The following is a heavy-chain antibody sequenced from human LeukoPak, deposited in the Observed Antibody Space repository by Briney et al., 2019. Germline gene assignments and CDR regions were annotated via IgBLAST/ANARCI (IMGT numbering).Heavy chain of an antibody. D-gene: IGHD3-22*01. CDR1: GYTFTSYG. CDR2: ISAYNGNT. Sequence: ASVKVSCKASGYTFTSYGISWVRQAPGQGLEWMGWISAYNGNTNYAQKLQGRVTMTTDTSTGTAYMELRSLRSDDTAVYYCARDENYYDSSGWSMVGMDVWGQGTTVTVSS. J-gene: IGHJ6*02. CDR3: ARDENYYDSSGWSMVGMDV. V-gene: IGHV1-18*01.